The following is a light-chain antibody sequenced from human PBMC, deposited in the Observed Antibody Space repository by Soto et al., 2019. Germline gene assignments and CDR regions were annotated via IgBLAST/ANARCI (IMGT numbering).Light chain of an antibody. V-gene: IGKV1-33*01. J-gene: IGKJ3*01. CDR2: DAS. Sequence: DLQVTQSPASLSASVGDRVTITCQASQDISNYLNWYQHKPGKAPKLLIHDASKLETGVPSRFSGSGSGTDFTFVISNLQPEDFATYYCQQYENLPFTFGPGTKVDV. CDR3: QQYENLPFT. CDR1: QDISNY.